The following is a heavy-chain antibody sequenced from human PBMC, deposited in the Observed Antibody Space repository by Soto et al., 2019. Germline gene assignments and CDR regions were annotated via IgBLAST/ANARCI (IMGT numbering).Heavy chain of an antibody. CDR2: IYSSGST. CDR3: VRHKSVYYYMDV. CDR1: GDSISNSY. V-gene: IGHV4-59*08. J-gene: IGHJ6*03. Sequence: QVQLQESGPGLVKPSETLSLTCTISGDSISNSYWSWIRQPPGKGLEWIGYIYSSGSTNYNPSLKSRVIISVDTSQNQFSLRLSSVTAADTAIYYCVRHKSVYYYMDVWGKGTTVTVSS.